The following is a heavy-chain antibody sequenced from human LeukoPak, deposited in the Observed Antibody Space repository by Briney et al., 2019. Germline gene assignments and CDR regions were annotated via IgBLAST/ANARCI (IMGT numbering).Heavy chain of an antibody. J-gene: IGHJ3*02. CDR2: IIPIFGTA. Sequence: SVKVSCKASGGTFSSYAISWVRQAPGQGLEWMGGIIPIFGTANYAQKFQGRVTITADESTSTAYMELSSLRSEDTAVYYCARSHIVVGTAPRADSAFDIWGQGAMVTVSS. V-gene: IGHV1-69*13. D-gene: IGHD2-21*02. CDR1: GGTFSSYA. CDR3: ARSHIVVGTAPRADSAFDI.